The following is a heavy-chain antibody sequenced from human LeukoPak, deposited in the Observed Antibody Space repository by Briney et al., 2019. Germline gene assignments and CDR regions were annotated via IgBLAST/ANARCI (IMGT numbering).Heavy chain of an antibody. J-gene: IGHJ4*02. CDR1: GFTFSSYA. V-gene: IGHV3-30-3*01. Sequence: GGSLRLSCAASGFTFSSYAMHWVRQAPGKGLEWVAVISYDGSNKYYADSVKGRFTISRDNAKNSLYLQMNSLRAEDTAVYYCARDFHGGGSFDYWGQGTLVTVSS. CDR2: ISYDGSNK. CDR3: ARDFHGGGSFDY. D-gene: IGHD3-16*01.